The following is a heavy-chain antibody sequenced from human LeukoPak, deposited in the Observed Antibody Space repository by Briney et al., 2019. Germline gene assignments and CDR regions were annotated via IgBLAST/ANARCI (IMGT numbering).Heavy chain of an antibody. J-gene: IGHJ4*02. Sequence: GGSLRLSCAASGFTVSSNYMSWVRQAPGKGLEWVSVIYSGGSTYYADSVKGRFTISRDNSKNTLYLQMNSLRAEDTAVYYCAKSLDDYDILTGLYFDYWGQGILVTVSS. V-gene: IGHV3-53*01. CDR3: AKSLDDYDILTGLYFDY. D-gene: IGHD3-9*01. CDR2: IYSGGST. CDR1: GFTVSSNY.